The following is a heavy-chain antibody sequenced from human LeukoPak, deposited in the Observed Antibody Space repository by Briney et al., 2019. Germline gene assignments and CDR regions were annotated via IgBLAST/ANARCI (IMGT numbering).Heavy chain of an antibody. CDR1: GFTFSSYW. CDR2: INSDGSST. Sequence: PGGSLRLSCAASGFTFSSYWMHWVRQAPGKGLVWVSRINSDGSSTSYADSVKGRFTISRDNAKNTLYLQMNSLRAEDTAVYYCARDLVRWGVEMATIRGAFDIWGQGTMVTVSS. J-gene: IGHJ3*02. D-gene: IGHD5-24*01. V-gene: IGHV3-74*01. CDR3: ARDLVRWGVEMATIRGAFDI.